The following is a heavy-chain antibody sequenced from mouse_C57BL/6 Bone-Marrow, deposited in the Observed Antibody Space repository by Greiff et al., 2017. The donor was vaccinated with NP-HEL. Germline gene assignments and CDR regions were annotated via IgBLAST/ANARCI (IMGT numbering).Heavy chain of an antibody. CDR1: GYSITSGYY. Sequence: EVKLQESGPGLVKPSQSLSLTCSVTGYSITSGYYWNWIRQFPGNKLEWMGYISYDGSNNYNPSLKNRISITRDTSKNQFFLKLNSVTTEDTATYYCARDDYGPSSYWYFDVWGTGTTVTVSS. CDR3: ARDDYGPSSYWYFDV. D-gene: IGHD2-4*01. V-gene: IGHV3-6*01. J-gene: IGHJ1*03. CDR2: ISYDGSN.